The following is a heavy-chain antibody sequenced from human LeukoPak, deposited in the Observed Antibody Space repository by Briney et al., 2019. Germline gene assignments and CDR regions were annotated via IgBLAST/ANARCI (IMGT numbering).Heavy chain of an antibody. D-gene: IGHD3-22*01. CDR2: IRRGGTSI. CDR3: ARHYYDSSGYYSCDY. Sequence: SGGSLRLSCTASGFTFSIYEMTWVRQAPGKGLEWVSFIRRGGTSIYYADSVKGRFTISRDNAQNSLYLQMNSLRAEDTAVYYCARHYYDSSGYYSCDYWGQGTLVTVSS. CDR1: GFTFSIYE. J-gene: IGHJ4*02. V-gene: IGHV3-48*03.